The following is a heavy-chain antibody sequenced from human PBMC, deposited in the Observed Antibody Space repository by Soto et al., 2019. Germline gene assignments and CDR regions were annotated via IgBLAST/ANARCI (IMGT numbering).Heavy chain of an antibody. Sequence: EVQLLESGGGLVQPGGSLRLSCAASGFTFSSYAMIWVRQAPGKGLEWVSTIRDRGGTTNYADSVKGRFTISRDNSKNTLYLQMNSLRAEDTAVYYCVKDAFGDYRWYFDLWGRGTLVTVSS. CDR3: VKDAFGDYRWYFDL. V-gene: IGHV3-23*01. J-gene: IGHJ2*01. D-gene: IGHD4-17*01. CDR2: IRDRGGTT. CDR1: GFTFSSYA.